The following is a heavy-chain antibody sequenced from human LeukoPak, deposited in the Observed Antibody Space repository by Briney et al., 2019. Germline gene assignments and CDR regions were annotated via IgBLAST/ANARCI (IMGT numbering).Heavy chain of an antibody. CDR3: ARRGDNYGSGSYPFDY. CDR2: ISPNSGGT. Sequence: AASVTVSYKASGGTFISYAISWVRQAPGQGREGMGWISPNSGGTDSAQKFQGRVTMTRDTSINTAYMELRSLTSDDTAMYYCARRGDNYGSGSYPFDYWGQGTLVTVSS. CDR1: GGTFISYA. J-gene: IGHJ4*02. V-gene: IGHV1-2*02. D-gene: IGHD3-10*01.